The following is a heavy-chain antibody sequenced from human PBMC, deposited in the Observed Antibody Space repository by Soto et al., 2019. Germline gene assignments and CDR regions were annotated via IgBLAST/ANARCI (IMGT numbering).Heavy chain of an antibody. CDR3: ARGQASEYWELNWFDT. V-gene: IGHV4-31*03. J-gene: IGHJ5*02. D-gene: IGHD1-26*01. CDR1: GGSISSGGYY. CDR2: IYYSGST. Sequence: LSLTCTVSGGSISSGGYYWSWIRQHPGKGLEWIGYIYYSGSTYYNPSLKSRVTISVDTSKNQFSLKLSSVTAADTAVYYCARGQASEYWELNWFDTWGQGTLVTVSS.